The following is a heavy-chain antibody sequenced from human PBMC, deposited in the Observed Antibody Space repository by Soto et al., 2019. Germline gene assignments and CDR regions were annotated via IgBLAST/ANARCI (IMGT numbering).Heavy chain of an antibody. J-gene: IGHJ5*02. CDR3: ARGKTIRGIAVAGVNWFDP. D-gene: IGHD6-19*01. CDR2: INAGNGNT. V-gene: IGHV1-3*01. CDR1: AYTFTSYA. Sequence: GASVKVSCKSSAYTFTSYAMHWVRQAPGQRLEWMGWINAGNGNTKYSQKFQGRVTITRDTSASTAYMELSSLRSEDTAVYYCARGKTIRGIAVAGVNWFDPWGQGTLVTVSS.